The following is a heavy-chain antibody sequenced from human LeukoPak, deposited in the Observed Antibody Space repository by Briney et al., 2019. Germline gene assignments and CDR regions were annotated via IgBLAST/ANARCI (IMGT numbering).Heavy chain of an antibody. CDR1: GFTFSSYG. Sequence: GGSLRLSCAASGFTFSSYGMSWVRQAPGKGLEWVSAISGSGGSTYYADSVKGRFTISRDNSKNTLYLQMNSLRAEDTAVYYCAKPAGGVRYFDWLPPWDYWGQGTLVTVSS. J-gene: IGHJ4*02. D-gene: IGHD3-9*01. V-gene: IGHV3-23*01. CDR2: ISGSGGST. CDR3: AKPAGGVRYFDWLPPWDY.